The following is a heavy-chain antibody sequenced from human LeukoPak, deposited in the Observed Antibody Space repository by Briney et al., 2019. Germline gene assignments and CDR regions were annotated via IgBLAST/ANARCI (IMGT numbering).Heavy chain of an antibody. CDR1: GGSVTSSTHY. CDR3: ARTPRIVVGVSGWFDP. J-gene: IGHJ5*02. V-gene: IGHV4-39*01. CDR2: ILYSGTT. Sequence: SETLSLTCTVSGGSVTSSTHYWAWIRQPPGKGLEWIGNILYSGTTYYNPSLKSRVTISVDTSKNQFSLKKSSVTAADTAVCYCARTPRIVVGVSGWFDPWGQGALVTVSS. D-gene: IGHD2-2*01.